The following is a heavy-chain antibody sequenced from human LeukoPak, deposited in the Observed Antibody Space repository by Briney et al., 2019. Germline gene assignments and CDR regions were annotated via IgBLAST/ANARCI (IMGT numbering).Heavy chain of an antibody. CDR3: AKELDTMFFDY. CDR2: AGWAGGTT. Sequence: GGSLRLSCATSGFNFHRYTIHWVRQAPGKGLEWVSLAGWAGGTTYYSDSVRGRFTISRDSGRNSVYLQMNSLTTDDTAFYFCAKELDTMFFDYWGQGALVTVSS. V-gene: IGHV3-43*01. D-gene: IGHD3-10*02. CDR1: GFNFHRYT. J-gene: IGHJ4*02.